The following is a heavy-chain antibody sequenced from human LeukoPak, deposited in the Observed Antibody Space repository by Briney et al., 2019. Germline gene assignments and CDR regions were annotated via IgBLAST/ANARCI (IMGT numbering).Heavy chain of an antibody. V-gene: IGHV3-48*02. CDR1: GFTFRSYS. Sequence: GGSLRLSCAASGFTFRSYSMNWVRQAPGKGLEWVSYISSSSTTIYYADSVKGRFTISRDNAKNSLYLQMNSLRDEDTAVYYCARDHIAGATVTVDHWGQGTLVTVSS. CDR3: ARDHIAGATVTVDH. D-gene: IGHD4-4*01. CDR2: ISSSSTTI. J-gene: IGHJ4*02.